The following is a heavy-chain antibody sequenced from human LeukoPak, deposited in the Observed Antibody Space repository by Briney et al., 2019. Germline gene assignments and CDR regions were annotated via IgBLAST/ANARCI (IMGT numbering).Heavy chain of an antibody. Sequence: GGSLRLSCAASGFTFSSYAMSWVRQAPGKGLEWVSTISGSGGSTYYADSVKGRFTISRDNSKNTLYLQMNSLRAEDTAVYYCAKGNIAARQDIMDVWGQGTTVTVSS. V-gene: IGHV3-23*01. CDR2: ISGSGGST. CDR1: GFTFSSYA. CDR3: AKGNIAARQDIMDV. J-gene: IGHJ6*02. D-gene: IGHD6-6*01.